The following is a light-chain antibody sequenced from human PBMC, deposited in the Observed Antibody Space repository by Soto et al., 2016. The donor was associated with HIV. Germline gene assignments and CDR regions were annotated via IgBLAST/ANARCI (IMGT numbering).Light chain of an antibody. CDR2: PAS. J-gene: IGKJ4*01. CDR1: QDISNF. Sequence: DIQMTQSPSAMSASVGDRVTITCRASQDISNFSAWFQQKPGKVPNRLIFPASSLQSGVPSRFSGSGSGTDFTLTISSLQPEDFATYYCQQSYSAPLTFGGGTKVVIK. CDR3: QQSYSAPLT. V-gene: IGKV1-17*03.